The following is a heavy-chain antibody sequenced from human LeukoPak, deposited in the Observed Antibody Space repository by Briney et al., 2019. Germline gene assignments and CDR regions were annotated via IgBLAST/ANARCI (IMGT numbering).Heavy chain of an antibody. Sequence: PGGSLRLSCSASGFTFSNYAMHWVRQAPGKGLEYVSGINDNGGTTHYADSVKGRFTISRDDSENTLYLQMSGLRTDDTAMYHCVKDLSGSYTFDYWGQGTLVTVSS. CDR1: GFTFSNYA. V-gene: IGHV3-64D*09. CDR3: VKDLSGSYTFDY. J-gene: IGHJ4*02. CDR2: INDNGGTT. D-gene: IGHD1-26*01.